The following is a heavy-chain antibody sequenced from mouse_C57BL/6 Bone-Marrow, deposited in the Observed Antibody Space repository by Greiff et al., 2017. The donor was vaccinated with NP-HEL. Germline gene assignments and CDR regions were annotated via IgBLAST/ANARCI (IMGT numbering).Heavy chain of an antibody. D-gene: IGHD2-3*01. J-gene: IGHJ1*03. CDR1: GYSITSGYY. Sequence: EVQRVESGPGLVKPSQSLSLPCSVTGYSITSGYYWNWIRQFPGNKLEWMGYISYDGSNNYNPSLKNRISITRDTSKNQFFLKLNSVTTEDTATYYCASADGYYWYFDVWGTGTTVTVSS. CDR2: ISYDGSN. CDR3: ASADGYYWYFDV. V-gene: IGHV3-6*01.